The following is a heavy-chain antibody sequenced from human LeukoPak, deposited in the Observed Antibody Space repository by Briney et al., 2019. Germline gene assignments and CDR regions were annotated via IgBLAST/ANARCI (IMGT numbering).Heavy chain of an antibody. D-gene: IGHD6-13*01. CDR1: GGSIRSSYYY. J-gene: IGHJ4*02. Sequence: SETLSLTCTVSGGSIRSSYYYWSWIRQPPGKGLEWIGEINHSGSTNYNPSLKSRVTISVDTSKNQFSLKLSSVTAADTAVYYCARAGYSSSWTRPHFDYWGQGTLVTVSS. CDR2: INHSGST. CDR3: ARAGYSSSWTRPHFDY. V-gene: IGHV4-39*07.